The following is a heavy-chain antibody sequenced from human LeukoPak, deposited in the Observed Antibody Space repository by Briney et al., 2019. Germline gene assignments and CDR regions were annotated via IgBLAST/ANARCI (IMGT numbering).Heavy chain of an antibody. J-gene: IGHJ4*02. CDR2: IIPIFGTA. CDR3: ATYCGGDRYPDY. V-gene: IGHV1-69*05. D-gene: IGHD2-21*02. CDR1: GGTFISYA. Sequence: SVKVSCKASGGTFISYAISWVRHAPGQGLEWMGGIIPIFGTANYAQKFQGRVTITTDESTSTAYMELSSLRSEDTAVYYCATYCGGDRYPDYWGQGTLVTVSS.